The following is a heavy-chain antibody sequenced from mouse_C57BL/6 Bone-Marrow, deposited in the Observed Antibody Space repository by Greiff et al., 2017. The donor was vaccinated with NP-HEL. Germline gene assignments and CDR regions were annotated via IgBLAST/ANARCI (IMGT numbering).Heavy chain of an antibody. CDR2: INPYNGGT. CDR1: GYTFTDYY. CDR3: AREITTVAY. D-gene: IGHD1-1*01. J-gene: IGHJ3*01. Sequence: VQLQQSGPVLVKPGASVKMSCKASGYTFTDYYMNWVKQSHGKSLEWIGVINPYNGGTSYNQKFKGKATLTVDKSSSTAYMELNSLTSEDSAVYYCAREITTVAYWGQGTLVTVSA. V-gene: IGHV1-19*01.